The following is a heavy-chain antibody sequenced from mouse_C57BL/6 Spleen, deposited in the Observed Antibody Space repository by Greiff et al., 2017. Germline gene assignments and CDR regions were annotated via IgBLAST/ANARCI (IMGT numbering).Heavy chain of an antibody. D-gene: IGHD1-1*01. V-gene: IGHV1-55*01. J-gene: IGHJ4*01. CDR1: GYTFTSYW. CDR3: ARPYGSSYGYAMDY. Sequence: QVQLQQSGAELVKPGASVKMSCKASGYTFTSYWITWVKQRPGQGLEWIGDIYPGSGSTNYNEKFKSKATLTVDTSSSTAYMQLSSLTSEDSAVYYCARPYGSSYGYAMDYWGQGTSVTVSS. CDR2: IYPGSGST.